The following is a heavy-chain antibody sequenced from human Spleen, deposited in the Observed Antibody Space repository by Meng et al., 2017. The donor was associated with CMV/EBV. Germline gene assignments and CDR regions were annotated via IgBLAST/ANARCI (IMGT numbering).Heavy chain of an antibody. CDR3: ARDRKESLFGLDWFDP. D-gene: IGHD3-16*01. V-gene: IGHV4-39*07. CDR1: GGSINSGSDY. CDR2: ISYDGSA. Sequence: SETLSLTCSVSGGSINSGSDYWGWIRQPPGKGLEWLGTISYDGSADYTPSLKSRVTISIDTSKNQFSLKLTSVTAADTAVYYCARDRKESLFGLDWFDPWGQGTLVTVSS. J-gene: IGHJ5*02.